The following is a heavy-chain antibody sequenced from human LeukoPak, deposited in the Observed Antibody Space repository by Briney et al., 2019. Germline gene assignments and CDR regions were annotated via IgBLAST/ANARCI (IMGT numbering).Heavy chain of an antibody. CDR2: INSDGGST. CDR1: RFTFSSYW. V-gene: IGHV3-74*01. Sequence: GGSLRLSCAASRFTFSSYWMHWVRQAPGKGLVWVSRINSDGGSTSYADSVKGRLTISRDNAKNTLYLQMDSLRAEDTAVYFCAKDGGNYNFDYWGQGTLVTVSS. CDR3: AKDGGNYNFDY. D-gene: IGHD4-23*01. J-gene: IGHJ4*02.